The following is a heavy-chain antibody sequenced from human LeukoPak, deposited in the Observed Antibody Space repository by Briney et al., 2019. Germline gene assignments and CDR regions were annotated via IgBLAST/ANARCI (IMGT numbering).Heavy chain of an antibody. CDR2: INPNSGGT. CDR3: ARGPSPGPNYYYYYMDV. Sequence: GASVKVSFKASGYTFTVYYMHWVRQAPGQGLEWMGWINPNSGGTNYAQKLQGRVTMTTDTSTSTAYMELRSLRSDDTAVYYSARGPSPGPNYYYYYMDVWGKGTTVTVSS. D-gene: IGHD1-14*01. V-gene: IGHV1-2*02. CDR1: GYTFTVYY. J-gene: IGHJ6*03.